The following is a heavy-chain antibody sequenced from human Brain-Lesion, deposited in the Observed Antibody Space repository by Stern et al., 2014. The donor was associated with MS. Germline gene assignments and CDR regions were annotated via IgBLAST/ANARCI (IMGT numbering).Heavy chain of an antibody. Sequence: EVQLMESGGGLVQPGGSLRLSCAASGFTFSSYWMTWVRQAPGKGLEWVANIRQDGSEKYYVDSVKGRFTISRDNAKNSLYLQMNSLRAEDTAVYYCARGIARYYYYGMDVWGQGTTVTVSS. D-gene: IGHD6-13*01. V-gene: IGHV3-7*01. J-gene: IGHJ6*02. CDR3: ARGIARYYYYGMDV. CDR1: GFTFSSYW. CDR2: IRQDGSEK.